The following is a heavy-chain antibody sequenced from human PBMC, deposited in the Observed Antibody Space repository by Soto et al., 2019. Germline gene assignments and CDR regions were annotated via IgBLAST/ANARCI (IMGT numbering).Heavy chain of an antibody. Sequence: QVQLQESGPGLVKPSDTLSLTCAVSGYSISSNNWWGWIRQPPGKGLEWIGYIYYSGTTYYNPSLKSRVTMSVNTSKNQYSQKLPSVTAADTAEYYCARREIQGPIDYWGQGTLVTVSS. CDR2: IYYSGTT. CDR1: GYSISSNNW. CDR3: ARREIQGPIDY. J-gene: IGHJ4*02. V-gene: IGHV4-28*01. D-gene: IGHD1-26*01.